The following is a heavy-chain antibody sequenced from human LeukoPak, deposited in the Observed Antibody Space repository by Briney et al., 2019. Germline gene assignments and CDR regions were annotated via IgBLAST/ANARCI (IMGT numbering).Heavy chain of an antibody. CDR3: GRLADKKLQRFLDY. CDR2: ISDYNGET. D-gene: IGHD2-15*01. V-gene: IGHV1-18*01. J-gene: IGHJ4*02. Sequence: ASVKVSCKASGYTFTSYGISWVRQAPAQGLEWMGWISDYNGETNYAQNVQGRLSMTTDTSTGKAYMELRSLRSDDTAVYYCGRLADKKLQRFLDYWGQGTLVTVSS. CDR1: GYTFTSYG.